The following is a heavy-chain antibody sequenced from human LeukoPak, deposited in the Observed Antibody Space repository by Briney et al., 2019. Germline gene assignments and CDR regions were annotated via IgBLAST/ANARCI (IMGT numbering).Heavy chain of an antibody. D-gene: IGHD6-13*01. CDR2: INTITGKS. V-gene: IGHV7-4-1*02. CDR3: ARDPPRAAAGTDY. J-gene: IGHJ4*02. CDR1: GYRFTDNA. Sequence: ASVTVSFTVYGYRFTDNAINWVRQAPGQGLEWMGWINTITGKSAYAQGFTGRYVFSSDTSVSTAYLEINSLKAEDAAVYYCARDPPRAAAGTDYWGQGTLVTVSS.